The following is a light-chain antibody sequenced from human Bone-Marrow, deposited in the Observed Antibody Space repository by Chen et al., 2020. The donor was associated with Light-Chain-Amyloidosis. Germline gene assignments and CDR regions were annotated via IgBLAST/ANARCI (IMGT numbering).Light chain of an antibody. CDR1: NIGRKP. V-gene: IGLV3-21*02. J-gene: IGLJ2*01. Sequence: SYFLTQPPSVSVAPGQTARITCEGNNIGRKPVHWYHQRPGQAPVLVVYDDSDRPSGIPERISCSNSGNTATLTISRVEAGDEADYYCQVWDSNSDHHVVFGGGTKLTVL. CDR2: DDS. CDR3: QVWDSNSDHHVV.